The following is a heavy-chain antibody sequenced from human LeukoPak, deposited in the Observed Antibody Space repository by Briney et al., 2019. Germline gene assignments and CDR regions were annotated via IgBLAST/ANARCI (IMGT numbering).Heavy chain of an antibody. CDR1: GGSISTYY. CDR2: YYSGST. CDR3: ARTTEGGYSYGYFYYYYMDV. Sequence: SETPSLTSTVSGGSISTYYWFYYSGSTNYKSSLKSRFTISVDTSKNQFSLKLSSVTAADTAVYYCARTTEGGYSYGYFYYYYMDVWGKGTTVTISS. J-gene: IGHJ6*03. V-gene: IGHV4-59*01. D-gene: IGHD5-18*01.